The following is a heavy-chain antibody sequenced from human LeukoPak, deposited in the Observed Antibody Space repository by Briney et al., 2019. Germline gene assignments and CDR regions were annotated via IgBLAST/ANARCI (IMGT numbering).Heavy chain of an antibody. CDR3: ARARPNIVVTPTAAHFDS. J-gene: IGHJ4*02. CDR2: INQDGSER. CDR1: GFTFSSFW. V-gene: IGHV3-7*01. D-gene: IGHD2-15*01. Sequence: GGSLRLSCAASGFTFSSFWMSWVRQAPGKGLEWVANINQDGSERYSVDSVKGRFTISRDNAKNSLYLQMHSLRDEDTAVYCCARARPNIVVTPTAAHFDSWGQGTLVTVSS.